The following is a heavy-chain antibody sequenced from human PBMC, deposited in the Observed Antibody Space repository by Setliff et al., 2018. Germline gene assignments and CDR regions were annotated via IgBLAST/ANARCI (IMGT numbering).Heavy chain of an antibody. CDR3: AREQWLDPPGYYYMDV. V-gene: IGHV4-4*07. J-gene: IGHJ6*03. Sequence: SETLSLTCTVSGGSISSYYWSWIRQPAGRGLEWIGHIYIGGSADYNPSLKSRVTMSIDTSKNQFSLKLNSVTAADMAVYYCAREQWLDPPGYYYMDVWAKGTTVTVSS. CDR2: IYIGGSA. CDR1: GGSISSYY. D-gene: IGHD6-19*01.